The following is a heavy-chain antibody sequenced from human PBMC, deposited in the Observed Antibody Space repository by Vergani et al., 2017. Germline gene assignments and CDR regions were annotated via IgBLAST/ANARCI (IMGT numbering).Heavy chain of an antibody. CDR1: GGSISSYY. D-gene: IGHD2-2*01. J-gene: IGHJ2*01. CDR2: IYYSGST. CDR3: ARVGVDIVVVPAGYSATQTWYFDV. V-gene: IGHV4-59*01. Sequence: QVQLQESGPGLVKPSETLSLTCTVSGGSISSYYWSWIRQPPGKGLEWIGYIYYSGSTNYNPSLKSRVTISVDTSKNQFSLKLSSVTAADTAVYYCARVGVDIVVVPAGYSATQTWYFDVWGRGTLVTVSS.